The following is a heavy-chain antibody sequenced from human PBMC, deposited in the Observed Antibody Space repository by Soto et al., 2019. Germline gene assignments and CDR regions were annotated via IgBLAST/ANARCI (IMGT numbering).Heavy chain of an antibody. CDR1: GYTFTSYA. D-gene: IGHD2-15*01. Sequence: QVQLVQSGAEVKKPGASVKVSCKASGYTFTSYAMHWVRQAPGQRLERMEWINAGNGNTKYSKKFQGRVTITRDPPASTAYRELSSLRSEDTAVYYCARGVVGYWSGGSCYSFDYWGQGTLVTVSS. CDR2: INAGNGNT. CDR3: ARGVVGYWSGGSCYSFDY. J-gene: IGHJ4*02. V-gene: IGHV1-3*01.